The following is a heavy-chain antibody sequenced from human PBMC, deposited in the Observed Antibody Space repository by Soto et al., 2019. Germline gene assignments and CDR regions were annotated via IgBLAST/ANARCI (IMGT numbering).Heavy chain of an antibody. CDR2: IYYSGST. V-gene: IGHV4-59*01. CDR3: ARGARYDYIWGSYRSPSSYFDY. Sequence: SETLSVTCTVSGGSISSDYWSWIRQPPGKGLEWIGYIYYSGSTNYNPSLKSRVTISVDTSKNQFSLKLSSVTAADTAVYYCARGARYDYIWGSYRSPSSYFDYWGQGTLLTVSS. CDR1: GGSISSDY. D-gene: IGHD3-16*02. J-gene: IGHJ4*02.